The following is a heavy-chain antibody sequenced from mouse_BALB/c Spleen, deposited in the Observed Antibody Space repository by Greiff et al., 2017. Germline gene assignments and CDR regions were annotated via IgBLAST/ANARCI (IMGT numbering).Heavy chain of an antibody. CDR2: ISSGGSYT. V-gene: IGHV5-9-3*01. Sequence: EVNLVESGGGLVKPGGSLKLSCAASGFTFSSYAMSWVRQTPEKRLEWVATISSGGSYTYYPDSVKGRFTISRDNAKNTLYLQMSSLRSEDTAMYYCARGNVGYWGQGTTLTVSS. J-gene: IGHJ2*01. CDR3: ARGNVGY. CDR1: GFTFSSYA.